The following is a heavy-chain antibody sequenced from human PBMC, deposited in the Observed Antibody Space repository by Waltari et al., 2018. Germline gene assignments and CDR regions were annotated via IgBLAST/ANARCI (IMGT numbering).Heavy chain of an antibody. D-gene: IGHD1-26*01. CDR3: AREPTTDEYAFDI. CDR2: ISSSSSYN. J-gene: IGHJ3*02. Sequence: EVQLVESGGGLVKPGGSLRLSCAASGFTFSSYSMNWVRQAPGKGLEWVSSISSSSSYNYYEDSVKGRFTISRDNAKNSLYLQMNSLRAEDTAVYYCAREPTTDEYAFDIWGQGTMVTVSS. V-gene: IGHV3-21*01. CDR1: GFTFSSYS.